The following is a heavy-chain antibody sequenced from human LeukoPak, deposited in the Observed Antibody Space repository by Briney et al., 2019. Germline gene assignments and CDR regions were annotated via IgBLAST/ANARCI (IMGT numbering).Heavy chain of an antibody. CDR1: GGSLTGYH. CDR2: INYSGST. J-gene: IGHJ5*02. V-gene: IGHV4-59*12. Sequence: SETLSLTCTVSGGSLTGYHWGWIRQPPGKGLEWIGYINYSGSTNYSPSLESRVTISLDTSKNQFSLQLSSVTAADTAVYYCARGGALAWGQGTLVTVSS. CDR3: ARGGALA. D-gene: IGHD3-16*01.